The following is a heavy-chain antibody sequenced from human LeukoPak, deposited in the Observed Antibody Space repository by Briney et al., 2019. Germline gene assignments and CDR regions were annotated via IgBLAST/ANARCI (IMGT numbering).Heavy chain of an antibody. CDR1: GGSISSSNYY. V-gene: IGHV4-39*01. CDR2: IYCSGST. D-gene: IGHD3-10*01. Sequence: PSETLSLTCTVSGGSISSSNYYWGWIRQPPGKGLEWIGNIYCSGSTHYNPSLKSRVTISVDTSKNQFSLKLSSVTAADTAVYFCARLSYYGSAPPYFDYWGRGTLVTVSS. CDR3: ARLSYYGSAPPYFDY. J-gene: IGHJ4*02.